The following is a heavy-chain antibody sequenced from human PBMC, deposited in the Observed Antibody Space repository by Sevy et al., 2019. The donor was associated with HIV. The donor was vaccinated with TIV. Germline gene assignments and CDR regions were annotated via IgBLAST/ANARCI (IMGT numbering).Heavy chain of an antibody. Sequence: GGSLRLSCAASGFTFSSYSMNWVRQAPGTGLEWVSSISGLSNYIYYADSLKGRFTISRDNAKNSLYLQMNSLRAEDTAVYYCARTPGAYDAFDLWGQETMVTVSS. V-gene: IGHV3-21*01. J-gene: IGHJ3*01. D-gene: IGHD7-27*01. CDR3: ARTPGAYDAFDL. CDR2: ISGLSNYI. CDR1: GFTFSSYS.